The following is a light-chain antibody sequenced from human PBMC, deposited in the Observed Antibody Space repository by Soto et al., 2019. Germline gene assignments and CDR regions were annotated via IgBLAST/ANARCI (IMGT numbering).Light chain of an antibody. CDR2: GAS. CDR3: QQSHSTPLT. V-gene: IGKV1-39*01. J-gene: IGKJ4*01. CDR1: QSISSY. Sequence: DIQMTQSPSSLSASVGDIVTITCRASQSISSYLNWYQQKPGKAPKVLISGASSLQSGVPLRFSGSASGTDFTLTISSLQSEDFASYYCQQSHSTPLTFGGGTKVEIK.